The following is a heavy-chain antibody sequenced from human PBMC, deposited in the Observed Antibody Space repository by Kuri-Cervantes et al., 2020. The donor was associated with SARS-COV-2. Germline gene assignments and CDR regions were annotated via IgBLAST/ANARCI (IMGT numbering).Heavy chain of an antibody. CDR1: GFTFSSYA. CDR3: TRYCSSTSCYTGFDY. D-gene: IGHD2-2*02. V-gene: IGHV3-23*01. Sequence: GGSLRLSCAASGFTFSSYAMSWVRQAPGKGLEWVSAISGSGGSTYYADSVKGRFTISRDNSKNTLYLQMNSLRAEDTAVYYCTRYCSSTSCYTGFDYWGQGTLVTVSS. J-gene: IGHJ4*02. CDR2: ISGSGGST.